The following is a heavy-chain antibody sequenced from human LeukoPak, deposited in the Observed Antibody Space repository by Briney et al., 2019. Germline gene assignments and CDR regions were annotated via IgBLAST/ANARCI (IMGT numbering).Heavy chain of an antibody. D-gene: IGHD3-9*01. V-gene: IGHV1-18*01. CDR2: IIAYNGNT. Sequence: PMASVKVSCKASGYTFTSYGISWVRQAPGQGLEWMGWIIAYNGNTNYAQKLQGRVTMTTDTSTSTAYMELSSLRSEDTAVYYCASGLTGYRLAFDIWGQGTMVTVSS. J-gene: IGHJ3*02. CDR1: GYTFTSYG. CDR3: ASGLTGYRLAFDI.